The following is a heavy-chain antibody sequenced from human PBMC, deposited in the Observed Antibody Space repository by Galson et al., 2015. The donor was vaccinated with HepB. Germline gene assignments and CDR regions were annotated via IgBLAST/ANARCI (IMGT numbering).Heavy chain of an antibody. V-gene: IGHV3-66*01. CDR3: ARTSSGWYHYFDY. CDR1: GFTVSSNY. J-gene: IGHJ4*02. Sequence: SLRLSCAASGFTVSSNYVSWVRQAPGKGLEWVSVIYSGGSTYYADSVKGRFTISRDNSKNTLYLQMNSLRAEDTAVYYCARTSSGWYHYFDYWGQGTLVTVSS. D-gene: IGHD6-19*01. CDR2: IYSGGST.